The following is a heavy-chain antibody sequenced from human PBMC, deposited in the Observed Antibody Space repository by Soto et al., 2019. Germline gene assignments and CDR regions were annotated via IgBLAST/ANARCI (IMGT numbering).Heavy chain of an antibody. Sequence: EVQLLESGGGLVQPGGSLRLSCAASGFTFSSYAMSWVRKAPGKGLEWVSAISGGGGTTYYADSVKGRFTISRDNSKNTLSLQMNSLRAEDTAVYYCAKCQDYQLQHYYYYYYMDVWGKGTTVTVSS. J-gene: IGHJ6*03. CDR3: AKCQDYQLQHYYYYYYMDV. CDR1: GFTFSSYA. CDR2: ISGGGGTT. V-gene: IGHV3-23*01. D-gene: IGHD2-2*01.